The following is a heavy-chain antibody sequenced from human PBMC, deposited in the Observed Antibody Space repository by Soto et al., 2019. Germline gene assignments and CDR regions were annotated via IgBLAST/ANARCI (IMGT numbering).Heavy chain of an antibody. J-gene: IGHJ6*03. D-gene: IGHD1-26*01. Sequence: QVQLVESGGGVVQPGTSLRLSCIASGFTFSRFAIHWVRQAPGKGLEWVAVISYDGTNKYYGAFVKGRFSLSRDDSENTAYLQMNSLRPDETALYYCAKDSSLGFYMDVWGRGTTVTVSS. V-gene: IGHV3-30*18. CDR1: GFTFSRFA. CDR2: ISYDGTNK. CDR3: AKDSSLGFYMDV.